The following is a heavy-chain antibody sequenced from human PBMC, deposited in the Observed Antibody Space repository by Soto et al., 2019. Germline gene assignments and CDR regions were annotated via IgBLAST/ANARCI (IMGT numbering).Heavy chain of an antibody. CDR1: GFTFSSYS. CDR2: ISSSSSYI. Sequence: PGGSLRLSCAASGFTFSSYSMNWVRQAPGKGLEWVSSISSSSSYIYYADSVKGRFTLSRDNAKNSLYLQMNSLRAEDTAVYYCARDLFPIVAGTFDYWGQGTLITVSS. CDR3: ARDLFPIVAGTFDY. V-gene: IGHV3-21*01. D-gene: IGHD2-21*01. J-gene: IGHJ4*02.